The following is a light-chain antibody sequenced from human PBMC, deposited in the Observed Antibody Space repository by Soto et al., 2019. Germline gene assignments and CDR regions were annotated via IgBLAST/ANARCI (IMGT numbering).Light chain of an antibody. CDR2: NVN. Sequence: QSALAQPASVSGSPGQSITISCTGTSRDVGGYNYVSWYQQRPGKAPKLMIYNVNNRPSGVSDRFSGSKSGNTASLTISGLHAEDEADYYCNSYSNSTTLYVYGARTK. CDR1: SRDVGGYNY. CDR3: NSYSNSTTLYV. V-gene: IGLV2-14*01. J-gene: IGLJ1*01.